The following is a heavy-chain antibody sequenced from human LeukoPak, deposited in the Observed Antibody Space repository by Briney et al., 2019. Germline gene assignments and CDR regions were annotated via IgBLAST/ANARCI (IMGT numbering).Heavy chain of an antibody. CDR1: GFTFDDYG. D-gene: IGHD2-8*02. CDR3: ARSPALVNNWFDP. CDR2: INWNGGST. J-gene: IGHJ5*02. V-gene: IGHV3-20*04. Sequence: GGSLRLSCAASGFTFDDYGMSWVRQAPGKGLEWVSGINWNGGSTGYADSVKGRFAISRDNAKNSLYLQMNSLRAEDTAVYYCARSPALVNNWFDPWGQGTLVTVSS.